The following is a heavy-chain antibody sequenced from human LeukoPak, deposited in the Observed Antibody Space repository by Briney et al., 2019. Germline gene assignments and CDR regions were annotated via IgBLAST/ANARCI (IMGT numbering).Heavy chain of an antibody. CDR1: GGSISSYY. D-gene: IGHD6-13*01. Sequence: PSETLSLTCTVSGGSISSYYWSWIRQPPGKGLEWIGYIYYSGSTNYNPSLKSRVTISVDTSKNQFSLKLSSVTAADTAVYYCARARRRDLSSHYDYWGQGTLVTVSS. CDR2: IYYSGST. J-gene: IGHJ4*02. V-gene: IGHV4-59*01. CDR3: ARARRRDLSSHYDY.